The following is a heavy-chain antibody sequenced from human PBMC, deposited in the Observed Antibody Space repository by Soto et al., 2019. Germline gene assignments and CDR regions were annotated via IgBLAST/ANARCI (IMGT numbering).Heavy chain of an antibody. J-gene: IGHJ3*02. CDR1: GYNFNNYG. V-gene: IGHV1-18*01. CDR2: IGVYNGNT. D-gene: IGHD1-26*01. Sequence: QVQLVQSGAEVKKPGASVKVACKASGYNFNNYGVTWVRQAPGQGLEWMGWIGVYNGNTKYPQKVQGRVTVTADTSTSTAYMELRSLPSDATAVYYCARDIVGGEDIWGQGTMVTVSS. CDR3: ARDIVGGEDI.